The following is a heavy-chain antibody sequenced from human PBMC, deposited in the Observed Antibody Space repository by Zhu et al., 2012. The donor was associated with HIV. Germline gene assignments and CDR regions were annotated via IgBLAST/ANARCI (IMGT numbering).Heavy chain of an antibody. V-gene: IGHV4-4*09. CDR1: GDSISNYY. CDR3: ARGRANFDY. Sequence: QVQLQESGPGLMKPSETLSLTCTVSGDSISNYYWSWIRQPPGKGLEWIGYIYSSESSNYNPSLESRVTISLDTSRKQFSLKRTSVTAADTAIYYCARGRANFDYWGQGALVTVSS. J-gene: IGHJ4*02. CDR2: IYSSESS.